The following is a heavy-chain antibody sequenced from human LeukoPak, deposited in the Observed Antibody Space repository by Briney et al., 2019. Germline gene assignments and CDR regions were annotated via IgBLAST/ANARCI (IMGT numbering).Heavy chain of an antibody. Sequence: ASVKVSCKASGGTFSSYAISWVRQAPGQGLEWMGGIIPIFGTANYAQKFQGRVTITADESTSTAYMELSSLRSEDTAMYYCARDKVYAMPSYNWFDPWGQGTLVTVSS. CDR3: ARDKVYAMPSYNWFDP. J-gene: IGHJ5*02. CDR1: GGTFSSYA. D-gene: IGHD2-8*01. CDR2: IIPIFGTA. V-gene: IGHV1-69*13.